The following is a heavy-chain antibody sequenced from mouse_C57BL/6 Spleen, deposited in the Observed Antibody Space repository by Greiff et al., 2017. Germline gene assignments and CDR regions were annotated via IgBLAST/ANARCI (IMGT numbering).Heavy chain of an antibody. Sequence: VQLQQPGAELVKPGASVKMSCKASGYTFTSYWITWVKQRPGQGLEWIGDIYPGSGSTNYNEKFKSKATLTVDTSSSTAYVQLSSLTSEDSAVYYCARSAYGSSYDFDYWGQGTTLTVSS. J-gene: IGHJ2*01. CDR3: ARSAYGSSYDFDY. V-gene: IGHV1-55*01. D-gene: IGHD1-1*01. CDR2: IYPGSGST. CDR1: GYTFTSYW.